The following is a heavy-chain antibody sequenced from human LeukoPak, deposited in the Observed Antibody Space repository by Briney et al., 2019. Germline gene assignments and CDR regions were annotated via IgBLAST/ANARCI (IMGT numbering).Heavy chain of an antibody. Sequence: GGSLRLSCAASGFTFSTYEMNWVRQAPGKGLEWVSYISSSGTTIYYADSVRGRFTISRDNAKNSLYLQMNSLRAEDTAVYYCAREGITMTNAFDIWGQGTMVTGSS. D-gene: IGHD3-22*01. CDR3: AREGITMTNAFDI. V-gene: IGHV3-48*03. J-gene: IGHJ3*02. CDR2: ISSSGTTI. CDR1: GFTFSTYE.